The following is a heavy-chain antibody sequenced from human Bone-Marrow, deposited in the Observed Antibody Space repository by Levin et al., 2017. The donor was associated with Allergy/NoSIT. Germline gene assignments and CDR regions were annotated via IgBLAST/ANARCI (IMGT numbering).Heavy chain of an antibody. CDR2: ISYDGSST. Sequence: GGSLRLSCAASGFTFSFYGMNWVRQAPGKGLEWVSFISYDGSSTYYADSLKGRFTISRDNSENTLYLEMNSLRVEDTAMYYCGKAGNSGWQLASWGQGTLVTGSS. J-gene: IGHJ4*02. D-gene: IGHD6-19*01. CDR1: GFTFSFYG. V-gene: IGHV3-30*18. CDR3: GKAGNSGWQLAS.